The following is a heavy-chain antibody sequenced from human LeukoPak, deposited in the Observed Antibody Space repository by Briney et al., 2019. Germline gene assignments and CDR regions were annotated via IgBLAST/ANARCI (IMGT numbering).Heavy chain of an antibody. J-gene: IGHJ6*03. V-gene: IGHV4-39*01. CDR2: IYYSGNT. Sequence: SETLSLTCTVSGGSIDSTSYYWGWFRQTPGKGLEWIGTIYYSGNTYYNRSLRSRLFISVDTSERQFSLKLSSLTAADSAVYYCARHRANSGWSQAHYYYYMDVWGRGTTVTISS. CDR1: GGSIDSTSYY. CDR3: ARHRANSGWSQAHYYYYMDV. D-gene: IGHD6-19*01.